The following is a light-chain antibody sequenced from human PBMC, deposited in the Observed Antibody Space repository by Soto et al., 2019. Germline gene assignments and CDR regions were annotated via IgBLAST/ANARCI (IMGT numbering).Light chain of an antibody. CDR3: QQYGSSPST. CDR1: QSVSSY. Sequence: EIVLTHSPATLSLSPWEIATLSCRASQSVSSYLAWYQQKPGQAPRLLIYDASNRATGIPHRFSGSGSGTDFTLTISGLEPEDFAVYYCQQYGSSPSTFGQGTKVDIK. J-gene: IGKJ1*01. CDR2: DAS. V-gene: IGKV3-20*01.